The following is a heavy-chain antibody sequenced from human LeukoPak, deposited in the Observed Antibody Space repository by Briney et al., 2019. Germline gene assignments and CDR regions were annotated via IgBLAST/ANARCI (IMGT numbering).Heavy chain of an antibody. D-gene: IGHD4-11*01. J-gene: IGHJ5*02. Sequence: SETLSLTCAVYGGSFSGYYWSWIRQPPGKGLEWIGYIYYSGSTNYNPSLKSRVTISVDTSKNQFSLKLSSVTAADAAVYYCARGSYGNYYNWFDPWGQGTLVTVSS. V-gene: IGHV4-59*01. CDR2: IYYSGST. CDR3: ARGSYGNYYNWFDP. CDR1: GGSFSGYY.